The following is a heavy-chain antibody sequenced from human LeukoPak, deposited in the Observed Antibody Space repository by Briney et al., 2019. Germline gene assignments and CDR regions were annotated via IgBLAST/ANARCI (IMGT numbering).Heavy chain of an antibody. CDR3: ARGGSSWYGDDAFDI. Sequence: SETLSLTCTVSGGSISSYYWSWIRQPPGKGLEWIGYIYYSGSTNYNPSLKSRVTISVDTSKNQFSLKLSSVTAADTAVYYCARGGSSWYGDDAFDIWGQGTMVTVSS. CDR1: GGSISSYY. D-gene: IGHD6-13*01. CDR2: IYYSGST. V-gene: IGHV4-59*01. J-gene: IGHJ3*02.